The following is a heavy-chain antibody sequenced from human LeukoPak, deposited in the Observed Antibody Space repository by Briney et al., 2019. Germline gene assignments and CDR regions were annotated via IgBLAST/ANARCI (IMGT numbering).Heavy chain of an antibody. V-gene: IGHV3-53*01. Sequence: PGGSLRLSCAASGFTVYTNYMGWVRQAPGKGLDWVSIIYSGGSAFYADSVKGRFTISRDNYKNTLFLQMNSLKPEDTAVYYCATTGITGTSDYWGQGTLVTVSS. CDR2: IYSGGSA. CDR1: GFTVYTNY. CDR3: ATTGITGTSDY. J-gene: IGHJ4*02. D-gene: IGHD1-7*01.